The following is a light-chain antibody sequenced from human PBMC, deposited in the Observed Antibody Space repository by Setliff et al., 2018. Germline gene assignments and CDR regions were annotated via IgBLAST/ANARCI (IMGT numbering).Light chain of an antibody. CDR1: TSDIGAYNY. J-gene: IGLJ1*01. CDR2: EVN. CDR3: SSYAGSYTYV. Sequence: QSALTQPASVSGSPGQSITISCTGSTSDIGAYNYVAWYQQHPGKAPKLIIYEVNKRPSGVPDLFSGSKSGNTASLTVSGLQAEDEADYYCSSYAGSYTYVFGSGTKVTVL. V-gene: IGLV2-8*01.